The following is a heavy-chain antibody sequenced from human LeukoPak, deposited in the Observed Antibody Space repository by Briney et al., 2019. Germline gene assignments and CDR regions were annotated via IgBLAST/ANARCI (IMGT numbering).Heavy chain of an antibody. V-gene: IGHV3-23*01. D-gene: IGHD2-2*01. Sequence: GGSLRLSCAASGFTFSSYAMSWVRQAPGRGLEWVSAISGSGGSTYYADSVKGRFTISRDNSKSTLYLQMNSLRAEDTAVYYCAKGCSSTSCYSPFDPWGQGTLVTVSS. CDR2: ISGSGGST. CDR3: AKGCSSTSCYSPFDP. J-gene: IGHJ5*02. CDR1: GFTFSSYA.